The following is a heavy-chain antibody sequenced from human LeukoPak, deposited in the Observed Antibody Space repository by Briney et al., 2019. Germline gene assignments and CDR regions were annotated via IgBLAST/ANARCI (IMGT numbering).Heavy chain of an antibody. CDR3: ARVVPKRGFDY. D-gene: IGHD4/OR15-4a*01. CDR2: IYYSGST. V-gene: IGHV4-59*01. CDR1: GGSISSYY. Sequence: PSETLSLTCTVSGGSISSYYWSWIRQPPGKGLEWIGYIYYSGSTNYNPSLKSRVTISVDTSKNQFSLKLSSVTAADTAVYYCARVVPKRGFDYWGQGTLVTVSS. J-gene: IGHJ4*02.